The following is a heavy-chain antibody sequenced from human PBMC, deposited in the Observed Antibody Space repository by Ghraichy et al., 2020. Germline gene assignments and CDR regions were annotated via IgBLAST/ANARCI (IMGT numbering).Heavy chain of an antibody. CDR2: VYYKGDT. Sequence: SETLSLTCTVSGGSISPYYWSWIRQPPGKGLEWIGYVYYKGDTVYNPSLKSRVSISVDTSKNQFSLELNSMAAADTAMYYCARYTDMTTQTSFDYWGQGTLVTVSS. CDR3: ARYTDMTTQTSFDY. J-gene: IGHJ4*02. D-gene: IGHD4-11*01. CDR1: GGSISPYY. V-gene: IGHV4-59*01.